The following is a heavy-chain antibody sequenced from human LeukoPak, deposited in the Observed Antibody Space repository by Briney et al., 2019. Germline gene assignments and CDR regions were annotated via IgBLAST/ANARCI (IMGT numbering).Heavy chain of an antibody. J-gene: IGHJ4*02. CDR1: GGSISSYY. Sequence: SETLSLTCTVSGGSISSYYWSWIRQPPGKGLEWIGYIYYSGSTNYNPSLKSRVTISVDTSKNQFSLKLSSVTAADTAVYYCARDRGSFDFDYWGQGTLVTVSS. CDR3: ARDRGSFDFDY. V-gene: IGHV4-59*01. CDR2: IYYSGST. D-gene: IGHD1-26*01.